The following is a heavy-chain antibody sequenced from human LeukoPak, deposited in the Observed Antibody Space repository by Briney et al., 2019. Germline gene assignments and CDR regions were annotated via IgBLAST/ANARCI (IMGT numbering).Heavy chain of an antibody. CDR1: GGSFSGTF. CDR2: VSHVGGT. J-gene: IGHJ5*02. Sequence: PSETLSLTCAVYGGSFSGTFWTWVRQSPGKWLEWIGEVSHVGGTHYNPSLESRVTMSMDTSKKQFSLNLTSVTAADTAPYFCARGSSGEDSGSGYGYFIDLWGQGALVTVSS. V-gene: IGHV4-34*01. D-gene: IGHD3-3*01. CDR3: ARGSSGEDSGSGYGYFIDL.